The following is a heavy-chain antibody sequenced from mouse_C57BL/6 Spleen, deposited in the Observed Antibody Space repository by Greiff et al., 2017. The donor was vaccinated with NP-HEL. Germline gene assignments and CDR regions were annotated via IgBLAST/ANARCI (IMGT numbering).Heavy chain of an antibody. CDR3: TRGKASVYDGYYGFAY. D-gene: IGHD2-3*01. CDR1: GYTFTSYW. Sequence: QVQLQQPGAELVMPGASVKLSCKASGYTFTSYWMHWVKQRPGQGLEWIGEIDPSDSYTNYKQKFKGKSTLTVDKSSSTAYMQLSSLTSEDSAVYYCTRGKASVYDGYYGFAYWGQGTLVTVSA. V-gene: IGHV1-69*01. CDR2: IDPSDSYT. J-gene: IGHJ3*01.